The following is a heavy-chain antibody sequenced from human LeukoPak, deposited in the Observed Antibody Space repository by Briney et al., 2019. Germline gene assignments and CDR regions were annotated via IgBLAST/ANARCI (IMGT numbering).Heavy chain of an antibody. CDR1: GFTVNSNY. Sequence: GGSLRLSCAASGFTVNSNYISWVRQAPGKGLEWVSVIFGGGSTNYADSVKGRFTISRDNSKNTLYLQMNSLSAEDTAVYYCAKGGAVSSKSITLIRGTRRYYYYMDVWGKGTTVTISS. CDR3: AKGGAVSSKSITLIRGTRRYYYYMDV. V-gene: IGHV3-53*01. D-gene: IGHD3-10*01. J-gene: IGHJ6*03. CDR2: IFGGGST.